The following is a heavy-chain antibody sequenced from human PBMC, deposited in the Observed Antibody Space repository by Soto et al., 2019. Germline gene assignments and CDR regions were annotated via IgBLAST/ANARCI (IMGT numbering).Heavy chain of an antibody. V-gene: IGHV1-18*01. J-gene: IGHJ5*02. Sequence: QVHLVQSGVEVKTPGASVKVSCQASGYTFFTYDISWVRQAPGQGLEWMGWISTYSGDTKYAQKFQGRVTMTTDTSTTTAYLELRGLRTDGTAVYYCARHHGPTTSENGFDPWGQGTLVTVSS. CDR2: ISTYSGDT. D-gene: IGHD5-12*01. CDR1: GYTFFTYD. CDR3: ARHHGPTTSENGFDP.